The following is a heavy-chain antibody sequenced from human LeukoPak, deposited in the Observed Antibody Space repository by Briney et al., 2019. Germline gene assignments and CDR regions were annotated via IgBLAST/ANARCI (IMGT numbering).Heavy chain of an antibody. CDR2: IYYSGST. V-gene: IGHV4-59*01. CDR3: ARDRDFWSGYGLDP. D-gene: IGHD3-3*01. Sequence: SETLSLTCTVSGGSTSSYYWSWIRQPPGKGLEWIGYIYYSGSTNYNPSLKSRVTISVDTSKNQFSLKLSSVTAADTAVYYCARDRDFWSGYGLDPWGQGALVTVSS. CDR1: GGSTSSYY. J-gene: IGHJ5*02.